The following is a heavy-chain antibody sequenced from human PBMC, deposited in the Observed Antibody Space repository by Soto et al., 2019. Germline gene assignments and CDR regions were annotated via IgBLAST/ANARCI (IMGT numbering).Heavy chain of an antibody. V-gene: IGHV4-4*02. CDR3: ARGAPSLAGTQLDWFDP. D-gene: IGHD6-19*01. J-gene: IGHJ5*02. CDR2: IYHSGST. CDR1: GRSISSSNW. Sequence: QVQLQESGPGLVKPSGTLSLTCAVSGRSISSSNWWSWVRQPPGKGLEWIGEIYHSGSTNYNPSLKSRVTISVDKSQNQFSLKLSSVTSADTAVYYCARGAPSLAGTQLDWFDPWGQGTLVTVSS.